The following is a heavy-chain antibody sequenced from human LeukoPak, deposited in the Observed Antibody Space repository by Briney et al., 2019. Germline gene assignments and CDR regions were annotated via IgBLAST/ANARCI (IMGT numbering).Heavy chain of an antibody. Sequence: ASVKVSCKASGYTFTGYYMHWVRQAPGQGLEWMGGINPNSGGTNYAQKFQGRVTMTRDTSISTADMELSRLRSDDTAVYYCARDVGSGNYYSYGMDVWGQGTTVTVSS. J-gene: IGHJ6*02. CDR3: ARDVGSGNYYSYGMDV. CDR1: GYTFTGYY. CDR2: INPNSGGT. V-gene: IGHV1-2*02. D-gene: IGHD6-19*01.